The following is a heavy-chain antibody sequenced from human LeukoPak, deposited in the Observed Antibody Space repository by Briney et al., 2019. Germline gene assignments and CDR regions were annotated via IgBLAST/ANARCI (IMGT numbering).Heavy chain of an antibody. CDR2: IDVGVDTA. D-gene: IGHD2-15*01. J-gene: IGHJ4*02. CDR3: VRDHVFCRGGSCYGDY. Sequence: PGGSLRLSCAASGISSSIYGMSWVRQAPGKGLEWVSAIDVGVDTAYYADSVKGRFTISRDNSKETLYLQMSSLRAHDTAIYCCVRDHVFCRGGSCYGDYWGQGALVTVSS. CDR1: GISSSIYG. V-gene: IGHV3-23*01.